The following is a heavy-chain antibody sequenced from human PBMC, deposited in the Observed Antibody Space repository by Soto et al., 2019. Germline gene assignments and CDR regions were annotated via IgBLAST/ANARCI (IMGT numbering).Heavy chain of an antibody. D-gene: IGHD1-26*01. V-gene: IGHV3-43*01. CDR1: GFTFDDYT. J-gene: IGHJ4*02. Sequence: DVQLVESGGVVVQPGGSLRLSCAASGFTFDDYTMHWVRQAPGKGLEWVSLISWDGGSTYYADSVKGRFTISRDNSKNSLYLQMNSLRTEDTALYYCAKGSYPLGLFDYWGQGTLVTVSS. CDR2: ISWDGGST. CDR3: AKGSYPLGLFDY.